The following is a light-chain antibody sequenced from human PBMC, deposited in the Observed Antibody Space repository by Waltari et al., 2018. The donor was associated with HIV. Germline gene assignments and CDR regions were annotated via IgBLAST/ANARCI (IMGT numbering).Light chain of an antibody. Sequence: SYELTPPPSMSVSPGQTAIIACSGDKLGDKYVCWYQQRPGQSPVMVMYQDTERPSGVPERFSGSISGDTASLTISGTQPLDEADYYCQVWDNNNAVFGGGTKLTVL. CDR1: KLGDKY. CDR3: QVWDNNNAV. J-gene: IGLJ2*01. V-gene: IGLV3-1*01. CDR2: QDT.